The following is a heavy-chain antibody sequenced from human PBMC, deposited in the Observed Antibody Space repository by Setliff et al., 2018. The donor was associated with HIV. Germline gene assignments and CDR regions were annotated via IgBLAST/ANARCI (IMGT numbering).Heavy chain of an antibody. CDR3: ARGGEMTTVVSLDY. J-gene: IGHJ4*02. CDR2: IIPIFGTA. Sequence: SVKVSCKASGGTFSSYAISWVRQAPGQGLEWMGGIIPIFGTANYAQKFQGRVTITADESTSTAYMELSSLRSEDTAVYYCARGGEMTTVVSLDYWGQGTLGTSPQ. CDR1: GGTFSSYA. V-gene: IGHV1-69*13. D-gene: IGHD4-17*01.